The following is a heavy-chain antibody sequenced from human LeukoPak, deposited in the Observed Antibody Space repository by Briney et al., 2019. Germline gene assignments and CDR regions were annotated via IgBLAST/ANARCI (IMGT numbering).Heavy chain of an antibody. CDR2: IYYSGST. CDR3: ARGEYVWGCYRYDY. D-gene: IGHD3-16*02. CDR1: GGSISSYY. J-gene: IGHJ4*02. Sequence: SETLSLTCTVSGGSISSYYWSWIRQPPGKGLEWIGYIYYSGSTNYDPSLKSRVTISVDTSKNQFSLKLSSVTAADTAVYYCARGEYVWGCYRYDYWGQGTLVTVSS. V-gene: IGHV4-59*01.